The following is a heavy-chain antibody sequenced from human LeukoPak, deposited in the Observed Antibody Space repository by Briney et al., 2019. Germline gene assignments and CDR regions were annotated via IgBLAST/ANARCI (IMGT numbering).Heavy chain of an antibody. V-gene: IGHV3-53*01. CDR1: GFTFSSNY. CDR2: IAGSDGFT. Sequence: GGSLRLSCAASGFTFSSNYMSWVRQAPGKGLEWVSVIAGSDGFTQYADSVKGRFTISRDNSKNTVYLQMNRLRVEDTALYYCVRSLDYWGQGTLVTVSS. J-gene: IGHJ4*02. CDR3: VRSLDY.